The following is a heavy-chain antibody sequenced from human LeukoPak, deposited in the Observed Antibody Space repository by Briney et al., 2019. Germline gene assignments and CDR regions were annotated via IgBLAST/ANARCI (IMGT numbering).Heavy chain of an antibody. CDR1: GFTFSSYV. CDR2: ISGSGGST. J-gene: IGHJ4*02. D-gene: IGHD2-2*01. V-gene: IGHV3-23*01. Sequence: PGGSLRLSCAASGFTFSSYVMSWVRQAPGKGLEWVSAISGSGGSTYSADSVQGRFTISRDNSKSTLYLQINSLRAEDTAVYYCAKIRGYCTSTSCHDYWGQGTLVTVSS. CDR3: AKIRGYCTSTSCHDY.